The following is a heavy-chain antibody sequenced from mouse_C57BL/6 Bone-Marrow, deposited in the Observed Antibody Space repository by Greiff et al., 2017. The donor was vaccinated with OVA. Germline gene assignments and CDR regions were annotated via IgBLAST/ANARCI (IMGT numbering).Heavy chain of an antibody. CDR3: ARRRLRTVAVDY. J-gene: IGHJ2*01. CDR1: GYSFTGYY. D-gene: IGHD1-1*01. Sequence: VQLQQSGPELVKPGASVKISCKASGYSFTGYYMNWVKQSPEKSLEWIGEINPSTGGTTYNQKFKAKATLTVDKSSSTAYMQLKSLTSEDSAVYYCARRRLRTVAVDYWGQGTTLTVSS. CDR2: INPSTGGT. V-gene: IGHV1-42*01.